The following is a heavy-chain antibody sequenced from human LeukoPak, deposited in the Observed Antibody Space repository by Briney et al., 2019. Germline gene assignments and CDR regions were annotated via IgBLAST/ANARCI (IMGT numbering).Heavy chain of an antibody. D-gene: IGHD1-7*01. CDR2: IKKDGSEK. V-gene: IGHV3-7*01. CDR3: VRSGTSASFDY. Sequence: PGGSLTLSCEASGFTLSSYWMSWVRQAPGKGPEWVANIKKDGSEKWYVDSVEGRFTISRDHAKNSLYLQMNSLRVADTAVYYCVRSGTSASFDYWGQGTLVTVSS. J-gene: IGHJ4*02. CDR1: GFTLSSYW.